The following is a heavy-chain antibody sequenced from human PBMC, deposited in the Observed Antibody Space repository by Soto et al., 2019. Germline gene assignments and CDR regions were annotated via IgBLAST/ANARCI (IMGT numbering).Heavy chain of an antibody. CDR2: ISAYNGNT. V-gene: IGHV1-18*04. J-gene: IGHJ4*02. CDR3: ARDPPPPDY. Sequence: ASVKVSCKASGYTFTGYYMHWVRQAPGQGLEWMGWISAYNGNTNYAQKLQGRVTLTTDTSTSTAYMELRSLRSDDTAVYYCARDPPPPDYWGQGTLVTVSS. CDR1: GYTFTGYY.